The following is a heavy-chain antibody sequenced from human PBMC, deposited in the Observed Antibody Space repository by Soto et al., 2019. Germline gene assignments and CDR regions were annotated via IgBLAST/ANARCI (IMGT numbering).Heavy chain of an antibody. Sequence: ASVKVSCKASGYTFTSYAMHWVRQAPGQRLEWMGWINAGNGNTKYSQKFQGRVTITRDTSASTAYMELSSLRSEDTAVYYCARATTTATKSIAVAVGPKYWGQGTLVTVSS. CDR2: INAGNGNT. V-gene: IGHV1-3*01. D-gene: IGHD6-19*01. J-gene: IGHJ4*02. CDR1: GYTFTSYA. CDR3: ARATTTATKSIAVAVGPKY.